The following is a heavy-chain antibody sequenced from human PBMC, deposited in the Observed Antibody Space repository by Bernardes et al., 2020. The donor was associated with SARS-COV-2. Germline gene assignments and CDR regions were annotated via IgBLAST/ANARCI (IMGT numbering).Heavy chain of an antibody. V-gene: IGHV1-24*01. Sequence: ASVKVSCKVSGYTLTELSMHWVRQAPGKGLEWMGGFDPEDGETIYAQKFQGRVTMTEDTSTDTAYMELSSLRSKDTAVYYFATGPGVVVPAAKGGDWFDPWGQGTLVTVSS. CDR3: ATGPGVVVPAAKGGDWFDP. CDR1: GYTLTELS. D-gene: IGHD2-2*01. J-gene: IGHJ5*02. CDR2: FDPEDGET.